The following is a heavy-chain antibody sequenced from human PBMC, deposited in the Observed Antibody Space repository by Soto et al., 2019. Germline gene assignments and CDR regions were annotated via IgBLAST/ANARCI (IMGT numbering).Heavy chain of an antibody. CDR1: GGTFGNSA. J-gene: IGHJ6*02. Sequence: SVKVSCKASGGTFGNSAISWVRQAPGQGLEWMGGIIPSFATGNSAPEFQGRLTITADKSTTTAYMELSSLRSEDTAVYYCARSYYGSGSYWFYGMDVWGQGTTVTVSS. V-gene: IGHV1-69*06. CDR3: ARSYYGSGSYWFYGMDV. D-gene: IGHD3-10*01. CDR2: IIPSFATG.